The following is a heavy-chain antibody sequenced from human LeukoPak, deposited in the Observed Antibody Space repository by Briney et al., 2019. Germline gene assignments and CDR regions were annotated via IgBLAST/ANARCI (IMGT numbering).Heavy chain of an antibody. D-gene: IGHD5-18*01. J-gene: IGHJ4*02. CDR1: GFTFSSYG. Sequence: PGWSLRLSCAASGFTFSSYGMHWVRQAPGKGLEWVAFIRYDGSNKYYADSVKGRFTLSRDNSKNTLYLQMNSLRAEDTAVYYCAKERDTAMVTIDYWGQGTLVTVSS. CDR3: AKERDTAMVTIDY. CDR2: IRYDGSNK. V-gene: IGHV3-30*02.